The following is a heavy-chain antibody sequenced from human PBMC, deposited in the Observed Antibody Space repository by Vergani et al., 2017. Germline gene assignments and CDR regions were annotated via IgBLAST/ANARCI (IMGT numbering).Heavy chain of an antibody. CDR2: MYHSGST. V-gene: IGHV4-38-2*01. CDR3: ARGPATRNGAINWIDP. Sequence: QVQLQESGPGLVKPSETLSLTCAVSGYSISSGYYWGWIRQPPGKGLEWIGSMYHSGSTYYNPSLKSRVTISVDTSKNQFSLNLSSVTAADTAVYYCARGPATRNGAINWIDPWGQGTLVTVSS. J-gene: IGHJ5*02. D-gene: IGHD5-12*01. CDR1: GYSISSGYY.